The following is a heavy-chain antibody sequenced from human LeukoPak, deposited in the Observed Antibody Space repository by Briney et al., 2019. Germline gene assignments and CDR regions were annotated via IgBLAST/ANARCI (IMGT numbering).Heavy chain of an antibody. Sequence: AGGSLRLSCAASGFTFSSYWMSWVRQAPGKGLEWIGYIYYTGSTNYNPSLKSRVTMSVDTSKNQFSLNLSSVTAADTAVYYCAEVDSSGYQIDYWGQGTLVTVSS. CDR2: IYYTGST. V-gene: IGHV4-59*01. CDR3: AEVDSSGYQIDY. D-gene: IGHD3-22*01. CDR1: GFTFSSYW. J-gene: IGHJ4*02.